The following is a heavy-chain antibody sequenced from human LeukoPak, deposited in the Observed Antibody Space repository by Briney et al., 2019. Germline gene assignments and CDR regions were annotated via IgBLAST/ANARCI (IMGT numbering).Heavy chain of an antibody. CDR2: INHSGST. V-gene: IGHV4-34*01. CDR3: ARDTGHTAINEYFEH. J-gene: IGHJ1*01. Sequence: SETLSLTCAVYGGSFSGYYWSWIRQPPGKGLEWIGEINHSGSTNYNPSLKSRVTISVDTSKNQFSLKLSSVTAVDTAIYYCARDTGHTAINEYFEHWGQGTPVTVSS. CDR1: GGSFSGYY. D-gene: IGHD2-2*02.